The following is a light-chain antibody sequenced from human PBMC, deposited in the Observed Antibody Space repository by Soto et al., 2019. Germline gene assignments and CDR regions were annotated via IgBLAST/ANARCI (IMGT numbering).Light chain of an antibody. CDR3: CSSAGSSTFFYV. CDR2: EGS. J-gene: IGLJ1*01. V-gene: IGLV2-23*03. Sequence: QSALTHPASVSGSPGQSITISCTGTSSDVGSYNLVSWYQQHPGKAPKLMIYEGSKRPSGVSNRSSGSKSGNTASLTISGLQAEDEAYYYCCSSAGSSTFFYVLGTGTKVTVL. CDR1: SSDVGSYNL.